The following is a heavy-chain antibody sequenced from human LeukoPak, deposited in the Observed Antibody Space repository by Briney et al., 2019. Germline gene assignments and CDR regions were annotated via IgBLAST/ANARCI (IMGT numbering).Heavy chain of an antibody. CDR1: GGTFSSYA. CDR2: IIPIFGTA. Sequence: SVKVSCKASGGTFSSYAISWVRQAPGQGLEWMGGIIPIFGTANYAQKFQGRVTITADESTSTAYMELSSLRSEDTAVYYCAREAMYYYDSSGYSWGQGTLVTVSS. J-gene: IGHJ5*02. D-gene: IGHD3-22*01. V-gene: IGHV1-69*13. CDR3: AREAMYYYDSSGYS.